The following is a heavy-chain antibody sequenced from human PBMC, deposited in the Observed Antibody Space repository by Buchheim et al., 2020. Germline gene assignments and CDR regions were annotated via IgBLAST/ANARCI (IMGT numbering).Heavy chain of an antibody. D-gene: IGHD3-10*01. J-gene: IGHJ5*02. Sequence: QVQLQESGPGLVKPSQTLSLTCSVSGGSMSNGDYYWSWIRQPPGKGLEWIGYIYYSGSTDYNPSLKSRVTISVDTSKNQFSLKLSSVTAADTAVYYCARASGYYGSGSYYRQNLNWIDPWGQGTL. CDR3: ARASGYYGSGSYYRQNLNWIDP. CDR1: GGSMSNGDYY. V-gene: IGHV4-30-4*01. CDR2: IYYSGST.